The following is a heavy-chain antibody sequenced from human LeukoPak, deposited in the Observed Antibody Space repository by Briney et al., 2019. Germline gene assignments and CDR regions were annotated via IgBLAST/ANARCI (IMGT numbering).Heavy chain of an antibody. CDR2: INPSGGST. CDR1: GYTFTSYY. CDR3: ARDEAAAASYMDV. J-gene: IGHJ6*03. Sequence: ASVKVSCKASGYTFTSYYMHWVRQAPGQGLEWMGIINPSGGSTSYAQKFQGRVTMTRDMSTSTVYMELSSLRSEDTAVYYCARDEAAAASYMDVWGKGTTVTVSS. V-gene: IGHV1-46*01. D-gene: IGHD6-13*01.